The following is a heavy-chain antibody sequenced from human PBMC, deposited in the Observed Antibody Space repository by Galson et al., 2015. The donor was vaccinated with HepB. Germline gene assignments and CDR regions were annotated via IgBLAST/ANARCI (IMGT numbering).Heavy chain of an antibody. Sequence: SLRLSCAAYGFTFSSYAMNWVRQAPGKGLEWVAVISYDGSNKYYADSVKGRFTISRDNSKNTLYLQMNSLRAEDTAVYYCARDGSSSWYYLPDNYGMDVWGQGTTVTVSS. CDR3: ARDGSSSWYYLPDNYGMDV. CDR2: ISYDGSNK. J-gene: IGHJ6*02. V-gene: IGHV3-30-3*01. D-gene: IGHD6-13*01. CDR1: GFTFSSYA.